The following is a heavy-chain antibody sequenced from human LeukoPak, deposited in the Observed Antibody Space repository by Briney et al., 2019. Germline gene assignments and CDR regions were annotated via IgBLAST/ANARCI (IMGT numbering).Heavy chain of an antibody. V-gene: IGHV4-59*01. D-gene: IGHD6-6*01. CDR1: GDSIRDFY. CDR2: IYYSGDT. CDR3: VTTFYSWSSRYFEY. J-gene: IGHJ4*02. Sequence: PSETLSLTCTVSGDSIRDFYWSFIRQPPGKGLEWIGYIYYSGDTNYNPSLRSRVTMSLDTSKNQFSLNLTSVTAADTAVYYCVTTFYSWSSRYFEYWGQGTLVTVSS.